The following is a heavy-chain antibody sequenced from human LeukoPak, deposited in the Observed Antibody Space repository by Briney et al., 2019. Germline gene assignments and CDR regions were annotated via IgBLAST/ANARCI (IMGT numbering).Heavy chain of an antibody. D-gene: IGHD3-22*01. CDR2: IYYSGST. CDR1: GGSISSSSYY. Sequence: KPSETLSLTCTVSGGSISSSSYYWGWIRQPPGKGLEWIGSIYYSGSTYYNPSLKSRVTISVDMSKNQFSLKLSSVTAADTAVYYCTRGSIAYYYMDVWGKGTTVTISS. CDR3: TRGSIAYYYMDV. J-gene: IGHJ6*03. V-gene: IGHV4-39*07.